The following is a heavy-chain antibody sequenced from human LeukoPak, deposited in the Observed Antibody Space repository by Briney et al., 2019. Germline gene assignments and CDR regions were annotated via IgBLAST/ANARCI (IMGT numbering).Heavy chain of an antibody. Sequence: SETLSLTCTVSGGSINSYYWSWIRQPPGKGLEWIGYIYYNVSTNYNPSLKSRVTISVDTSKNQFSLKLRSVTAADTAVYYCARGDAFDLWGQGTMVTVSS. CDR3: ARGDAFDL. J-gene: IGHJ3*01. CDR1: GGSINSYY. V-gene: IGHV4-59*01. CDR2: IYYNVST.